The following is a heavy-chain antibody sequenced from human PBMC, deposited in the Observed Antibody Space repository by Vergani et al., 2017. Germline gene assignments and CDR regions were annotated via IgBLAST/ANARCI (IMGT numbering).Heavy chain of an antibody. Sequence: QVQLQESGPGLVKPSQTLSLTCTVSGGSISSGSYYWSWIRQPAGKGLEWIGRIYTSGSTNYNPSLKSRVTIPVDTSKNQFSLKLSSVTAADTAVYYCARDRDNSFDYWGQGTLVTVSS. CDR3: ARDRDNSFDY. D-gene: IGHD1-1*01. CDR1: GGSISSGSYY. CDR2: IYTSGST. J-gene: IGHJ4*02. V-gene: IGHV4-61*02.